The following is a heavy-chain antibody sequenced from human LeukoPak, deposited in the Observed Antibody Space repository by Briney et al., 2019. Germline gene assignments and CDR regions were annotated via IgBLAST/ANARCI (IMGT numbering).Heavy chain of an antibody. CDR1: GVTSSRYA. CDR2: VSYDGSNK. D-gene: IGHD2-15*01. Sequence: PGRSLRPSCAASGVTSSRYAIHWVRHAPGKGLEWVAVVSYDGSNKYNADPVTGRFTISRDNSKNTLYLEMNSLRAEDTAVYYCAREGLYCSGGSCYFDYWGQGTLVTVSS. V-gene: IGHV3-30-3*01. CDR3: AREGLYCSGGSCYFDY. J-gene: IGHJ4*02.